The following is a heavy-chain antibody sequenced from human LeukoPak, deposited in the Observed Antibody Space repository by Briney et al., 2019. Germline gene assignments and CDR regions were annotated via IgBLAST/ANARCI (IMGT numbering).Heavy chain of an antibody. D-gene: IGHD3-16*01. CDR3: ARVWGDY. CDR2: IWYDGGNK. Sequence: PGRSLRLSCAASGFTFSNYGMHWVRQAPGKGLEWVAMIWYDGGNKFYADSVKGRFTISRDNSKSTLFLQMNSLRAEDTAVYYCARVWGDYWGQGTLVTVSS. V-gene: IGHV3-33*01. J-gene: IGHJ4*02. CDR1: GFTFSNYG.